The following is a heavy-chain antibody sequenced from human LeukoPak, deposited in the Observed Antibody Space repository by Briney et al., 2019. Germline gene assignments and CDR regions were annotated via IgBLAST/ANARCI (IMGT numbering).Heavy chain of an antibody. CDR1: GGSFSGDY. V-gene: IGHV4-34*01. CDR2: INHGGST. Sequence: PSETLSLTCAVYGGSFSGDYWTCIRQSPGKGLEWIGEINHGGSTNFNASLKSRVTLSVDTSRNQFSLKLDSVTAADTSVYYCARKREGYNCFDSWGQGTLVTVSS. D-gene: IGHD5-24*01. CDR3: ARKREGYNCFDS. J-gene: IGHJ4*02.